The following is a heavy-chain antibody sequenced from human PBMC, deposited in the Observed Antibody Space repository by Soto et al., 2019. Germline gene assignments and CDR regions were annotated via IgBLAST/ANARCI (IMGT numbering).Heavy chain of an antibody. J-gene: IGHJ6*02. CDR3: ARDLPHYGMDV. V-gene: IGHV3-11*05. Sequence: QVQLVESGGGLVKPGGSLRLSCAASGFTFSDYYMSWIRQAPGKGLEWVSYISSSSSYTNYADSVKRRFTISRDNAKNSLYLQMNSLRAEDTAVYYCARDLPHYGMDVWGQGTTVTVSS. CDR2: ISSSSSYT. CDR1: GFTFSDYY.